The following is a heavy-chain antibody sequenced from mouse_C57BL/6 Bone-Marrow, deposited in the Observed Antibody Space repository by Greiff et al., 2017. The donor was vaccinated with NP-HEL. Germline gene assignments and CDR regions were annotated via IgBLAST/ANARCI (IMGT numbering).Heavy chain of an antibody. CDR1: GYAFSSSW. V-gene: IGHV1-82*01. CDR3: ARHFYYYGSSHYYAMDD. D-gene: IGHD1-1*01. CDR2: IYPGDGDT. J-gene: IGHJ4*01. Sequence: VKLVESGPELVKPGASVKISCKASGYAFSSSWMNWVKQRPGQGLEWIGRIYPGDGDTNYNGKFKGKATLTADKSSSTAYMQRSSLTSEDSAFYFCARHFYYYGSSHYYAMDDWGQGTSVTVSS.